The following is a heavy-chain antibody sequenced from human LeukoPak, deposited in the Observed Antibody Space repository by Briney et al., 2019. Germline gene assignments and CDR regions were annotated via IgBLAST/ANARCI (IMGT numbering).Heavy chain of an antibody. CDR2: IYYSGST. Sequence: PSETLSLTCTVSGGSISSSYWSWIRQPPGKGLEWIGYIYYSGSTTYNPSLKSRVTLSVDTSKNQFSLKLSSVTAADTAVYHCARVGRRGYYFDYWGQGTLVTVSS. CDR3: ARVGRRGYYFDY. J-gene: IGHJ4*02. V-gene: IGHV4-59*01. CDR1: GGSISSSY. D-gene: IGHD3-10*01.